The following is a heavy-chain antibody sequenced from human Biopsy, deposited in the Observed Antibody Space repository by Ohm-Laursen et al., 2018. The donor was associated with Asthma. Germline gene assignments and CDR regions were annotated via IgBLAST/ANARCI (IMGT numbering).Heavy chain of an antibody. D-gene: IGHD3-3*01. Sequence: GSSVKVSCKASGDSFSNYAISWVRQAPGQGLEWMGGLIPVLGTPDHAQMFEGRVTITADESTSTAYMELSNLSSEDTAVYYCARDVMEWYLPAFDFWGQGTLVTVSS. CDR1: GDSFSNYA. CDR2: LIPVLGTP. J-gene: IGHJ4*02. CDR3: ARDVMEWYLPAFDF. V-gene: IGHV1-69*01.